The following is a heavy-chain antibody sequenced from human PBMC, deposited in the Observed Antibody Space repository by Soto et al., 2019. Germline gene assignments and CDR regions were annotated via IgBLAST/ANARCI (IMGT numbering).Heavy chain of an antibody. V-gene: IGHV1-2*02. Sequence: ASVKVSCKASGYTFTDHYLHWVRQAPGQGLEWMGWINPNVGGTNYARKFQGRLTMTRDTSISTVYMQLTRLGPNDTAIYYCARGGREVPRIPYDTWGQGTLVTVSS. CDR1: GYTFTDHY. CDR2: INPNVGGT. CDR3: ARGGREVPRIPYDT. D-gene: IGHD3-16*01. J-gene: IGHJ5*02.